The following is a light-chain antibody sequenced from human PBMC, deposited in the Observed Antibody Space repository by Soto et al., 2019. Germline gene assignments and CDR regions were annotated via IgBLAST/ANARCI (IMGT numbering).Light chain of an antibody. CDR3: SSYTSSSTLGV. Sequence: QSVLTQPASESGSPGQSITISCTGSSSDVGGYNYVSWYQQHPGKAPKLIIYDVNNRPSGVSDRFSGSKSGNTAFLTISGLQAEDEADYYCSSYTSSSTLGVFGGGTKLTVL. CDR1: SSDVGGYNY. V-gene: IGLV2-14*03. CDR2: DVN. J-gene: IGLJ3*02.